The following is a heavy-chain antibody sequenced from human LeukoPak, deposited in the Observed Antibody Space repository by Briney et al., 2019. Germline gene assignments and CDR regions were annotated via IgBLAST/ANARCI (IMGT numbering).Heavy chain of an antibody. CDR3: ARASGDTVDTTTMGSY. J-gene: IGHJ4*02. CDR1: GVTFSTYS. D-gene: IGHD5-18*01. Sequence: WGSLRLSCAASGVTFSTYSMNWVRQAPGKGLERVSYISSSSAYIYYADSVKGLFTIARDNAKNSLYLQMNSLRAEDTAVYYCARASGDTVDTTTMGSYWGQGTLVTVSS. V-gene: IGHV3-21*01. CDR2: ISSSSAYI.